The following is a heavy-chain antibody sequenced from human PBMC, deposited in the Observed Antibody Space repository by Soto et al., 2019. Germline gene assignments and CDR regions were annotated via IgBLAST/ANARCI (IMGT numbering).Heavy chain of an antibody. CDR3: ARLPSSSVGATTGYFDY. CDR1: GYSFTSYW. Sequence: GESLKISCKGSGYSFTSYWIGWVRQMPGKGLEWMGIIYPGDSDTRYSPSFQGQVTISADKSISTTYLQWSSLKASDTAMYYCARLPSSSVGATTGYFDYWGQGTLVTVSS. J-gene: IGHJ4*02. CDR2: IYPGDSDT. D-gene: IGHD1-26*01. V-gene: IGHV5-51*01.